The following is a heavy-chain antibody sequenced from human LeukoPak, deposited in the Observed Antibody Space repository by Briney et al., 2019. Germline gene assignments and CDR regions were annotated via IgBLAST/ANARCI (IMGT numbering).Heavy chain of an antibody. CDR2: IIASSGST. D-gene: IGHD5-12*01. J-gene: IGHJ4*02. CDR1: GFSISNSA. CDR3: AKGAYDYIEMGYFDY. V-gene: IGHV3-23*01. Sequence: GGSLRLSCAASGFSISNSAMSWVRQAPGKGLEWVSLIIASSGSTFYADSVKGRFTISRDNSKNTLFLQMNSLRAEDTTVYYCAKGAYDYIEMGYFDYWGQGTLVTVSS.